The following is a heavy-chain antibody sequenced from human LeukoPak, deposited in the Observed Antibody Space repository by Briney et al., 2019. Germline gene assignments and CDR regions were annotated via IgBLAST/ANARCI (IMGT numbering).Heavy chain of an antibody. CDR1: GPTFTDFW. V-gene: IGHV3-7*01. D-gene: IGHD6-13*01. J-gene: IGHJ4*02. Sequence: GASLRLSCAASGPTFTDFWMNWVRLAPGRGLEWLANINPDGNEKYYVDSVKGRFAMSRDNAKNEVYLEMNSLRAEDTGVYYCSGRDSSRSPRAYWGQGTLVSVSS. CDR2: INPDGNEK. CDR3: SGRDSSRSPRAY.